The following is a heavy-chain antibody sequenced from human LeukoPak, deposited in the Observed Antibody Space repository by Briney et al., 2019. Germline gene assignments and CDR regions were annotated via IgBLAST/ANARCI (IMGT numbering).Heavy chain of an antibody. J-gene: IGHJ3*01. CDR2: ISRSGDRT. V-gene: IGHV3-23*01. Sequence: GGSLRLSCVGSGFIFSSYDMGWVRQAPGKGLEWVPSISRSGDRTYYEDSVKGRFTFSRDNSRNTMYLQMNSLRAEDTAVYYCARGESFAFDVWGQGTVATVSS. CDR1: GFIFSSYD. CDR3: ARGESFAFDV.